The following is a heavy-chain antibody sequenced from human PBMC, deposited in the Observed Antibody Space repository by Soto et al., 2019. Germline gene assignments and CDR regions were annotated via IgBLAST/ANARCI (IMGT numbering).Heavy chain of an antibody. V-gene: IGHV3-23*01. CDR1: GCTFSSYA. Sequence: GGSLRLSCAASGCTFSSYAMSWVRQAPGKGLEWVSAISGSGGSTYYADSVKGRFTISRDNSKNTLYLQMNSLRAEDTAVYYCAKDYCLAVAGPDYWGQGTLVTVSS. D-gene: IGHD6-19*01. J-gene: IGHJ4*02. CDR3: AKDYCLAVAGPDY. CDR2: ISGSGGST.